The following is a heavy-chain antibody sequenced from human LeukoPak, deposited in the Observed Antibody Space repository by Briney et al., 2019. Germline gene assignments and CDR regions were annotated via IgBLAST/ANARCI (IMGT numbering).Heavy chain of an antibody. Sequence: ASVKVSCKASGGTFSSYAISWVRQAPGQGLEWMGRIIPILGIANHAQKFQGRVTITADKSTSTAYMELSSLRSEDTAVYYCARDYGPGRNPDSWYFDYWGQGTLVTVSS. CDR1: GGTFSSYA. J-gene: IGHJ4*02. D-gene: IGHD3-10*01. CDR3: ARDYGPGRNPDSWYFDY. CDR2: IIPILGIA. V-gene: IGHV1-69*04.